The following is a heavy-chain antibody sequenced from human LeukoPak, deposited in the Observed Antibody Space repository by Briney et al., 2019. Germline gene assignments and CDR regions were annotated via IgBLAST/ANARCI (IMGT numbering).Heavy chain of an antibody. V-gene: IGHV4-59*01. CDR2: IYYSGST. CDR1: GGSISSYY. Sequence: NPSETLSLTCTVSGGSISSYYWSWIRQPPGKGLEWIGYIYYSGSTNYNPSLKNRVTISVDTSKNQFSLKLNSVTAADTAVYYCAREPSREPSYSYVFDYWGQGTLVTVSS. CDR3: AREPSREPSYSYVFDY. D-gene: IGHD5-18*01. J-gene: IGHJ4*02.